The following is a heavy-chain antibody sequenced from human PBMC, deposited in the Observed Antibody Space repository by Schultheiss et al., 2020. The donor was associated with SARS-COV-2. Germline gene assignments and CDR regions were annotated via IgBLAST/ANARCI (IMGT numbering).Heavy chain of an antibody. D-gene: IGHD3-10*01. CDR3: AGSSMVRGVITSYYFDY. V-gene: IGHV4-39*01. Sequence: SETLSLTCTVSGGSISSSSYYWGWIRQPPGKGLEWIGSIYYSGSTYYNPSLKSRVTISVDTSKNQFSLKLSSVTAADTAVYYCAGSSMVRGVITSYYFDYWGQGALVTVAS. CDR1: GGSISSSSYY. CDR2: IYYSGST. J-gene: IGHJ4*02.